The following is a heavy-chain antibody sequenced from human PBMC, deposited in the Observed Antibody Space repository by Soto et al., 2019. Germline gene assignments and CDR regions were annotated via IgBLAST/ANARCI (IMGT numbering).Heavy chain of an antibody. Sequence: EVQLLESGGGLVQPGGSLRVSCATSGFTFSYYVLSWVRQAPGKGLEWVSAITGSGGDTYHADSVKGRFTISRDNTKNTLYLQMTSLRAEDTAVYYCAKGSADTRPYYFDYWGRGTLVTVSS. J-gene: IGHJ4*02. CDR3: AKGSADTRPYYFDY. D-gene: IGHD6-13*01. CDR2: ITGSGGDT. V-gene: IGHV3-23*01. CDR1: GFTFSYYV.